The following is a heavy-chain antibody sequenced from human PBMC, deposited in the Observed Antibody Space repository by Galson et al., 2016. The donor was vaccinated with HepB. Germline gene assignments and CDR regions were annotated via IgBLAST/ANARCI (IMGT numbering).Heavy chain of an antibody. CDR2: ISTGDDYS. D-gene: IGHD1/OR15-1a*01. Sequence: SLRLSCAGFGFPFSDYYMGWIRQAPGKGLEWVAYISTGDDYSAYADSVKGRFTISRDNANNSVSLRMNSLGVDDTGIYYCARGMARATNFWGQGTPVIVSS. CDR3: ARGMARATNF. CDR1: GFPFSDYY. J-gene: IGHJ4*02. V-gene: IGHV3-11*06.